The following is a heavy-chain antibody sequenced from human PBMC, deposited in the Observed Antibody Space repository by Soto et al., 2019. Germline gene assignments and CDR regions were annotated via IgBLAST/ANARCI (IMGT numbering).Heavy chain of an antibody. CDR2: IWYDGSKK. V-gene: IGHV3-33*01. CDR1: GFAFSTHG. J-gene: IGHJ6*02. CDR3: ARDSPPSGMDV. Sequence: QVQLVESGGGVVQPGRSLRLSCAASGFAFSTHGMHWVRQAPGKGLEWVAVIWYDGSKKYYAELVKGRFTISRDNSKNTVYVQMNSLRDEDTAMYYCARDSPPSGMDVWGQGTTVTVSS.